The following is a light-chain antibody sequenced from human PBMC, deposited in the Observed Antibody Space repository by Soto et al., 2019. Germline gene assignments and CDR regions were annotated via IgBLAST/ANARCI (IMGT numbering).Light chain of an antibody. CDR2: EVT. CDR1: SSDVGGYNF. J-gene: IGLJ1*01. CDR3: NSYTTSSTLV. Sequence: QSALTQPASVSGSPGQSITISCTGTSSDVGGYNFVSWYQQHPGKAPKLMIYEVTSRPSGVSNRFSGSKSGNTASLTISGLQAEDEADYYCNSYTTSSTLVFGT. V-gene: IGLV2-14*03.